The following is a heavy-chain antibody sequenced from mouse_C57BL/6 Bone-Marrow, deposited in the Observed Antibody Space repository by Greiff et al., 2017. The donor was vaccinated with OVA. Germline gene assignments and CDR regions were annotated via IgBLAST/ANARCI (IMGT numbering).Heavy chain of an antibody. CDR1: GYTFTSYW. Sequence: QVQLKQPGAELVKPGASVKLSCKASGYTFTSYWMHWVKQRPGRGLEWIGRIDPNSGGTKYNEKFKSKATLTVDKPSSTAYMQLSSLTSEDSAVYYCAVLYYDYAWFAYWGQGTLVTVSA. J-gene: IGHJ3*01. CDR3: AVLYYDYAWFAY. V-gene: IGHV1-72*01. D-gene: IGHD2-4*01. CDR2: IDPNSGGT.